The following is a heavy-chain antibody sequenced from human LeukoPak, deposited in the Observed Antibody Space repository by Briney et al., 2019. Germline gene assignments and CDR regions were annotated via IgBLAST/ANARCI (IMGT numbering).Heavy chain of an antibody. Sequence: SETLSLTCTVSGGSISSYYWSWIRQPPGKGLEWIGYIYYSGSTNYNPSLRSRVTISVDTSKNQFSLKLSSVTAADTAVYYCARGPGYDILTGSKTPLDYWGQGTLVTVSS. J-gene: IGHJ4*02. CDR2: IYYSGST. V-gene: IGHV4-59*01. CDR1: GGSISSYY. CDR3: ARGPGYDILTGSKTPLDY. D-gene: IGHD3-9*01.